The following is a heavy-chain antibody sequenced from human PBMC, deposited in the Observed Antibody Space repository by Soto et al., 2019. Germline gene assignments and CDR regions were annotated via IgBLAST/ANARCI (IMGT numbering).Heavy chain of an antibody. Sequence: PGGSLRLSCAASGFMFSAYTMSWVRQAPGKGLEWLSSITSNSDHIDYADSVRGRFTVSRDNARKSLYLQMDSLGAEGTGVYYCATPYYYNHWGPGTLVTVSS. CDR1: GFMFSAYT. CDR3: ATPYYYNH. V-gene: IGHV3-21*01. J-gene: IGHJ4*02. CDR2: ITSNSDHI.